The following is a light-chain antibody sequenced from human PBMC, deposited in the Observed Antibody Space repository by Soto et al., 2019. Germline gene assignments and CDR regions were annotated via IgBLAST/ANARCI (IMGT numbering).Light chain of an antibody. CDR3: QQYGDSPTT. Sequence: EIVLTQSPGTLSLSPGERATLSCRASQSVSSYYLAWYQQKPGQAPRLLIYGASSRATGVPDRFSGSWSGTDFTLTISRLEPEDSAVYYCQQYGDSPTTFGHGTKVDIK. J-gene: IGKJ1*01. CDR1: QSVSSYY. CDR2: GAS. V-gene: IGKV3-20*01.